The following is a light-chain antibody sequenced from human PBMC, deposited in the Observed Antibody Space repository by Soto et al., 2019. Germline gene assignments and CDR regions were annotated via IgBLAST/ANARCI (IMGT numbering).Light chain of an antibody. CDR3: SSYTSGTTLYV. CDR2: ASS. V-gene: IGLV2-14*01. Sequence: QSVLTQPASVSGSPGQSITISCTGTSSDVGGYNYVSWYQHHAGKAPRLMIYASSNRPSGVSHRFSGSRSGNTASLTISGLQAEAEADYYCSSYTSGTTLYVFGTGTKVTGL. J-gene: IGLJ1*01. CDR1: SSDVGGYNY.